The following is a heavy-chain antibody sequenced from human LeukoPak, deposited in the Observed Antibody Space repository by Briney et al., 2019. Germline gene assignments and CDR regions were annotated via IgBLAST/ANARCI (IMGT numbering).Heavy chain of an antibody. CDR2: ISSSSSYI. CDR1: GFTFSSYS. CDR3: XXXSDSGYDYIDY. J-gene: IGHJ4*02. D-gene: IGHD5-12*01. V-gene: IGHV3-21*01. Sequence: PGGSLRLSCAASGFTFSSYSMNWVRQAPGKGLEWVSSISSSSSYIYYADSVKGRFTISRDNAKNSLYLQMNSLRAEDTAVYYYXXXSDSGYDYIDYWGQGTLVTVSS.